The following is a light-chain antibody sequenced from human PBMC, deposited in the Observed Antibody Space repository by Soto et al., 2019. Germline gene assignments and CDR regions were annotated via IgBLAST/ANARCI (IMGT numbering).Light chain of an antibody. V-gene: IGKV1-39*01. CDR3: QQSFYTPRT. J-gene: IGKJ1*01. Sequence: DIQMTQSPSSLSASVGDRVTITCRASQSISNNLNWYQQKAGKAPKLVIYTASSLHSGVPTRFSGSGSGTDFTLTISSLQPEDFATYYCQQSFYTPRTFGQGTKVEI. CDR2: TAS. CDR1: QSISNN.